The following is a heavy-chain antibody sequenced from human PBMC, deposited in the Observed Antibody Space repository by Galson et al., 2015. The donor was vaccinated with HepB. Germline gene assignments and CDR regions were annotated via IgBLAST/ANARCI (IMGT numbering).Heavy chain of an antibody. Sequence: SVKVSCKVSGYTLTELSMHWVRQAPGKGLEWMGGFDPEDGETIYAQKFQGRVTMTEDTSTDTAYMELSSLRSEDTAVYYCATAGSWIQLWFHWGQGTLVTVSS. J-gene: IGHJ4*02. D-gene: IGHD5-18*01. V-gene: IGHV1-24*01. CDR1: GYTLTELS. CDR2: FDPEDGET. CDR3: ATAGSWIQLWFH.